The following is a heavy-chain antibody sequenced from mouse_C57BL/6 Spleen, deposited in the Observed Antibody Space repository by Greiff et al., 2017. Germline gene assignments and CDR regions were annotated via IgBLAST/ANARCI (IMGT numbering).Heavy chain of an antibody. D-gene: IGHD2-4*01. CDR1: GYSITSGYD. J-gene: IGHJ1*03. V-gene: IGHV3-1*01. Sequence: EVQGVESGPGMVKPSQSLSLTCTVTGYSITSGYDWHWIRHFPGNKLEWMGYISYSGSTNYNPSLKSRISITHDTSKNHFFLKLNSVTTEDTATYYCARDGDYDPYWYFDVWGTGTTVTVSS. CDR2: ISYSGST. CDR3: ARDGDYDPYWYFDV.